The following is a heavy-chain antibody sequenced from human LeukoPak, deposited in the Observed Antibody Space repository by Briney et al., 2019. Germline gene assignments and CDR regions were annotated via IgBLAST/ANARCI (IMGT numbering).Heavy chain of an antibody. Sequence: SMKVSCKASGGTFSSYAISWVRQAPGQGLEWMGGIIPIFGTANYAQKFQGRVTITTDESTSTAYMELSSLRSEDTGMYYCAKGYSSGWYESNFDYWGQGTLVTVSS. D-gene: IGHD6-19*01. J-gene: IGHJ4*02. CDR3: AKGYSSGWYESNFDY. CDR1: GGTFSSYA. CDR2: IIPIFGTA. V-gene: IGHV1-69*05.